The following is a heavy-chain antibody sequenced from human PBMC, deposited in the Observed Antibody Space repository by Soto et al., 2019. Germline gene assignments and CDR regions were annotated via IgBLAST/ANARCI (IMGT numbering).Heavy chain of an antibody. V-gene: IGHV3-72*01. CDR3: ARVSGGGSFYFDS. CDR2: TRDRAHSYTT. Sequence: EVQLVESGGGFVQPGGSLRLSCVASGFTFSDHYMDWIRQAPGKGLEWVGRTRDRAHSYTTEYAASVKGRFTVSRDDSKNSLFLQMRSLKTDDTALYYCARVSGGGSFYFDSWGQGTLVTVSS. CDR1: GFTFSDHY. J-gene: IGHJ4*02. D-gene: IGHD1-26*01.